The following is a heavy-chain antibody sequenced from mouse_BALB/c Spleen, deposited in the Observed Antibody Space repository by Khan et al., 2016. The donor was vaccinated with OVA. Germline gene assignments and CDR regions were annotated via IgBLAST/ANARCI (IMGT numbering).Heavy chain of an antibody. Sequence: EMELVESGGGLVQPGGSLKLSCAASGFTFSSYGMSWVRQTPDKRLELVATINSNGGSTYYPDSVKGRFTISRDNAKNTLYLQMSSLKSEDTAMYCCARREYGNYVLAYWGQGSLGTVSA. D-gene: IGHD2-10*02. CDR1: GFTFSSYG. J-gene: IGHJ3*01. V-gene: IGHV5-6-3*01. CDR3: ARREYGNYVLAY. CDR2: INSNGGST.